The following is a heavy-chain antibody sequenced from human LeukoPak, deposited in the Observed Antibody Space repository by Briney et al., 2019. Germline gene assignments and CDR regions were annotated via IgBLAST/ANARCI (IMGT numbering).Heavy chain of an antibody. V-gene: IGHV4-4*07. CDR3: ASSLWEYSSSPNFDY. CDR2: IYTSGST. CDR1: GGSISSYY. D-gene: IGHD6-6*01. Sequence: SETLSLTCTVSGGSISSYYWSWIRQPAGKGLEWIGRIYTSGSTNYNPSLKSRVTMSVDTSKNQFSLKLSSVTAADTAVYYCASSLWEYSSSPNFDYWGQGTLVTVSS. J-gene: IGHJ4*02.